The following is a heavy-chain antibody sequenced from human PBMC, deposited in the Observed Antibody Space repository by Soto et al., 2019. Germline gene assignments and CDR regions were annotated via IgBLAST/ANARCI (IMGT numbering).Heavy chain of an antibody. J-gene: IGHJ5*02. Sequence: GASVKVSCKASGGTFSSYTISWVRQAPGQGLEWMGRIIPILGIANYAQKFQGRVTITADKSTSTAYMELSSLRSEDTAVYYCARSAESSWYQYNWFDPWGQGTLVTVSS. CDR3: ARSAESSWYQYNWFDP. V-gene: IGHV1-69*02. CDR1: GGTFSSYT. D-gene: IGHD6-13*01. CDR2: IIPILGIA.